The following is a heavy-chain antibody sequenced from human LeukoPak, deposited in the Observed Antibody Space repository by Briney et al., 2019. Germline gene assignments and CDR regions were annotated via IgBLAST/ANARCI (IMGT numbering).Heavy chain of an antibody. CDR2: INHSGST. Sequence: SETLSLTCAVYGGSFSGYYWSWIRQPPGKGLEWIGEINHSGSTNYNPSLKSRVAISVDTSKNQFSLKLSSVTAADTAVYYCARWFPFDPWGQGTLVTVSS. D-gene: IGHD3-10*01. J-gene: IGHJ5*02. CDR3: ARWFPFDP. CDR1: GGSFSGYY. V-gene: IGHV4-34*01.